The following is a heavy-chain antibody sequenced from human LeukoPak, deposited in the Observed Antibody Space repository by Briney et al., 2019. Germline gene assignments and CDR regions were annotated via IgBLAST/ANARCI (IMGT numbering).Heavy chain of an antibody. CDR2: MNPNSGNT. D-gene: IGHD3-3*01. V-gene: IGHV1-8*01. J-gene: IGHJ5*02. CDR1: GYTFTSYD. Sequence: GASVKVSCKASGYTFTSYDINWVRQATGQGLEWMGWMNPNSGNTGYAQKFQGRATMTRNTSISTAYMELSSLRSEDTAVYYCARGRLAYDFWSGYYWGDNSLLNWFDPWGQGTLVTVSS. CDR3: ARGRLAYDFWSGYYWGDNSLLNWFDP.